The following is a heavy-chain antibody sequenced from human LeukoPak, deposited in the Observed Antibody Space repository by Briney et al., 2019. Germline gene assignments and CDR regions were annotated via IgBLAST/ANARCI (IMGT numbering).Heavy chain of an antibody. V-gene: IGHV1-69*01. CDR3: ARQESCGGDCYPGDAFEI. Sequence: PGATVKLSCKFSGCTFSSYSIRGVLQPPGQGREGMVGIIPIFGTTNYEQKFQGRVTITADESQSPAYTELTSLRSEDKAVYYCARQESCGGDCYPGDAFEIWGQGTLVTVSS. CDR1: GCTFSSYS. D-gene: IGHD2-21*02. J-gene: IGHJ3*02. CDR2: IIPIFGTT.